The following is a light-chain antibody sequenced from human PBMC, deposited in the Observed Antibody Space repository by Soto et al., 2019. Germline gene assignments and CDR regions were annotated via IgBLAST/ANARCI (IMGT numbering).Light chain of an antibody. CDR2: GAS. V-gene: IGKV3-15*01. J-gene: IGKJ5*01. CDR1: HNIISN. CDR3: QQYNTWPIT. Sequence: EIVMTQSPATLAVSPGERATLCCRASHNIISNLAWYHQKPGQAPRLLLYGASTRATGLPARFSGSGSVTEFTITLSSLQSEDSAVSYCQQYNTWPITFGQGTRLEIK.